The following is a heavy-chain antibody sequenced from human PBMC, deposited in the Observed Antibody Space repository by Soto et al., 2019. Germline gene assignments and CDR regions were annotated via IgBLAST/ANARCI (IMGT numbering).Heavy chain of an antibody. CDR2: ISAYNGNT. CDR3: ARVVGALGHWFDP. D-gene: IGHD1-26*01. V-gene: IGHV1-18*01. CDR1: GYTFTSYG. Sequence: QVQLVQSGAEVKKPGASVKVSCKASGYTFTSYGISWVRQAPGQGLEWMGRISAYNGNTNSAQKLQGRVTMTTDTPPRTAYMELRSLRSDATAVYYCARVVGALGHWFDPWGQGTLVTVSS. J-gene: IGHJ5*02.